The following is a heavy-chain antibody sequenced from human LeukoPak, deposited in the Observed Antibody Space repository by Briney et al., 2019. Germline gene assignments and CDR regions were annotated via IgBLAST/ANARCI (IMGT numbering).Heavy chain of an antibody. Sequence: SETLSLTCTVSGGSISNNNYYWGWIRQPPGKGLEWIGTTYYSGSTYYNPSLKSRVTISVDTSRNQFSLKLSSVTAADTAVYYCARRSYYDSSGYYYYWGQGTLVTVSS. CDR2: TYYSGST. CDR3: ARRSYYDSSGYYYY. J-gene: IGHJ4*02. CDR1: GGSISNNNYY. D-gene: IGHD3-22*01. V-gene: IGHV4-39*01.